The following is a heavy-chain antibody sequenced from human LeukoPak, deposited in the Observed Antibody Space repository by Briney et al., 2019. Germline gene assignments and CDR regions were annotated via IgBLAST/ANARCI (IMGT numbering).Heavy chain of an antibody. Sequence: GGSLRLSCAASGFTVSNNYMSWVRQAPGKGLEWVSSISSSSSYIYYADSVKGRFTISRDNAKNSLYLQMNSLRAEDTAVYYCARAIRGYSGYAFDYWGQGTLVTVSS. D-gene: IGHD5-12*01. CDR1: GFTVSNNY. CDR3: ARAIRGYSGYAFDY. CDR2: ISSSSSYI. V-gene: IGHV3-21*01. J-gene: IGHJ4*02.